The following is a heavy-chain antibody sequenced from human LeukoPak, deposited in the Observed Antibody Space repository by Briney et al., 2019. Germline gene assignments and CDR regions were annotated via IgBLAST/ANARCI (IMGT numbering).Heavy chain of an antibody. D-gene: IGHD5-24*01. CDR3: ASGRDGYNYEGY. CDR2: IYYSGST. CDR1: GGSVSSGNFY. V-gene: IGHV4-61*01. J-gene: IGHJ4*02. Sequence: PSETLSLTCTVSGGSVSSGNFYWSWIRQPPGKGLEWIGYIYYSGSTNYNPSLKSRVTISVDTSKNQFSLKLSSVTAADTAVYYCASGRDGYNYEGYWGQGTLVTVSS.